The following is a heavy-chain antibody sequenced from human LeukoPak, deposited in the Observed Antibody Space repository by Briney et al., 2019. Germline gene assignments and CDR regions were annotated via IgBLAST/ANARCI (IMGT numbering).Heavy chain of an antibody. CDR2: IIFDGSIE. Sequence: PGRSLRLSCAASGFTFSAYAMHWVRQAPGKGLEWVAVIIFDGSIEYYADSVKGRFTISRDNSKTTLYPQMNSLRAEDTALYYCARDVTGSYTFDYWGQGTVVTVSS. D-gene: IGHD1-26*01. J-gene: IGHJ4*02. V-gene: IGHV3-30-3*01. CDR1: GFTFSAYA. CDR3: ARDVTGSYTFDY.